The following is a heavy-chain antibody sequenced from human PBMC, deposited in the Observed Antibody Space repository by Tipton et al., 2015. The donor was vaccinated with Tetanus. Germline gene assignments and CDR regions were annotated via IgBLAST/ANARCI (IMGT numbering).Heavy chain of an antibody. D-gene: IGHD2-15*01. CDR3: ASGGSSPNAFDI. J-gene: IGHJ3*02. CDR1: GFTFSSYW. CDR2: IKQDGSEK. V-gene: IGHV3-7*01. Sequence: SLRLSCAASGFTFSSYWMSWVRQAPGKGLEWVANIKQDGSEKYYVDSVKGRFTISRDNAKNSLYLQMNSLRAEDTAVYYCASGGSSPNAFDIWGQGTMVTVSS.